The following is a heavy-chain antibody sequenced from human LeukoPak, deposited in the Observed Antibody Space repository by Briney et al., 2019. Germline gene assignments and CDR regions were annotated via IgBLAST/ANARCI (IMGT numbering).Heavy chain of an antibody. CDR2: IYYSGST. CDR1: GGSISSSSYY. J-gene: IGHJ6*03. V-gene: IGHV4-30-4*08. CDR3: ARGGRVGNDFWSGYYPYYYYMDV. Sequence: SETLSLTCTVSGGSISSSSYYWGWIRQPPGKGLEWIGYIYYSGSTYYNPSLKSRVTISVDTSKNQFSLKLSSVTAADTAVYYCARGGRVGNDFWSGYYPYYYYMDVWGKGTTVTVSS. D-gene: IGHD3-3*01.